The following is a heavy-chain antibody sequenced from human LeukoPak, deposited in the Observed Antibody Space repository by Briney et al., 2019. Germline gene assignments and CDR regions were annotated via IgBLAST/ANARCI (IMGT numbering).Heavy chain of an antibody. V-gene: IGHV3-48*03. CDR3: AKTYSSSWYAFDI. D-gene: IGHD6-13*01. CDR1: GFTFSSYE. Sequence: TGGSLRLSCAASGFTFSSYEMNWVRQAPGKGLEWVSYISSSGSTIYYADSVKGRFTISRDNAKNSLYLQMNSLRAEDTAVYYCAKTYSSSWYAFDIWGQGTMVTVSS. CDR2: ISSSGSTI. J-gene: IGHJ3*02.